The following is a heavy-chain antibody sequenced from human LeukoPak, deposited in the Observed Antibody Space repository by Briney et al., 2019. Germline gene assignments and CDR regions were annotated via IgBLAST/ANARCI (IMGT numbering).Heavy chain of an antibody. V-gene: IGHV5-51*01. CDR1: GNLFSDYC. D-gene: IGHD2-2*01. J-gene: IGHJ4*02. Sequence: GESLKISCKASGNLFSDYCIAWVGQMPGKGLKWMGIICPGDSDARYSPSFQGQVTISADKSISTAYLQWSSLKASDTAMYYCARRYCTSTSCFHLDYWGQGTLVTASS. CDR2: ICPGDSDA. CDR3: ARRYCTSTSCFHLDY.